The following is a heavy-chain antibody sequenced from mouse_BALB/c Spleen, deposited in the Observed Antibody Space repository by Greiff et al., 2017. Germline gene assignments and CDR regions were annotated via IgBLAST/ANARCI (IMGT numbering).Heavy chain of an antibody. CDR2: ISYSGST. CDR1: GYSITSDYA. D-gene: IGHD2-3*01. V-gene: IGHV3-2*02. Sequence: EVKLEESGPGLVKPSQSLSLTCTVTGYSITSDYAWTWIRQFPGNKLEWMGYISYSGSTSYNPSLKSRISITRDTSKNQFFLQLNSVTTEDTATYYCARALYDLYYAMDYWGQGTSVTVSS. CDR3: ARALYDLYYAMDY. J-gene: IGHJ4*01.